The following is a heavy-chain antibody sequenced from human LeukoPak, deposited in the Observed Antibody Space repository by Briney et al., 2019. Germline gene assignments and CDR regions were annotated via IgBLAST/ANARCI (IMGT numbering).Heavy chain of an antibody. J-gene: IGHJ4*02. Sequence: SETLSLTCTVSGGSISSYYWSWIRQPPGKGLEWIGYIYYSGSTNYNPSLKSRVTISVDTSKNQFSLKLSSVTAADTAVYYCARGNSGSYYGFDYWGQGTLVTVSS. CDR1: GGSISSYY. CDR3: ARGNSGSYYGFDY. D-gene: IGHD1-26*01. V-gene: IGHV4-59*01. CDR2: IYYSGST.